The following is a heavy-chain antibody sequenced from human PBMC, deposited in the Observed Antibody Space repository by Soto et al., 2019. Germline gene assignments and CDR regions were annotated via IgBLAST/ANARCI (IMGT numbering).Heavy chain of an antibody. CDR3: AREVPGPYYYDSSGSGDY. Sequence: QVQLQESSPGLVKPSGTLSLTCAVSGGSISSSNWWSWVRQPPGKGLEWIGEIYHSGSTNYNPSLKSRVTISVDKSKNQFSLKLSSVTAADTAVYYCAREVPGPYYYDSSGSGDYWGQGTLVTVSS. J-gene: IGHJ4*02. D-gene: IGHD3-22*01. CDR1: GGSISSSNW. CDR2: IYHSGST. V-gene: IGHV4-4*02.